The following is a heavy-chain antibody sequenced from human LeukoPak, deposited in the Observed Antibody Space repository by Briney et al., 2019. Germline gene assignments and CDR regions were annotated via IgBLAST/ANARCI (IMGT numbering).Heavy chain of an antibody. J-gene: IGHJ3*01. CDR3: VRPDRIFGVPAAFDA. V-gene: IGHV1-69*13. D-gene: IGHD3-3*02. Sequence: SVMVSCKASGGSFSDYPINWVRQAPGQGLEWLGGIIPKYSASNYAQAFQGRVTITADESTNTVYMEMSGLRPDDTAVYYCVRPDRIFGVPAAFDAWGQGTLVAVSS. CDR1: GGSFSDYP. CDR2: IIPKYSAS.